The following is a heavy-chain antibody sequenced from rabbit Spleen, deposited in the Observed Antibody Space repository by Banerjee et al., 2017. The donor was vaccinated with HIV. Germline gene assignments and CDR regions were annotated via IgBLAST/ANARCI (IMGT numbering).Heavy chain of an antibody. CDR3: ASSAYSYGYAGYAYAADSPFNL. J-gene: IGHJ4*01. CDR1: GFSFSSSDY. CDR2: IYTGSGST. V-gene: IGHV1S40*01. Sequence: QSLEESGGDLVKPGASLTLTCTASGFSFSSSDYMCWVRQAPGKGLEWIAYIYTGSGSTYYANWAKGRFTISKTSSTTVTLQMTSLTAADTATYFCASSAYSYGYAGYAYAADSPFNLWGPGTLVTVS. D-gene: IGHD6-1*01.